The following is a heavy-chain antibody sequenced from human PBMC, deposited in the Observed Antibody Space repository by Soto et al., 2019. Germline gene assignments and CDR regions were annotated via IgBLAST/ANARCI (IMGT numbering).Heavy chain of an antibody. CDR2: INHSGST. CDR1: GGSFSGYY. V-gene: IGHV4-34*01. Sequence: SETLSLTCAVYGGSFSGYYWSWIGQPPGKGLEWIGEINHSGSTNYNPSLKSRVTISVDTSKNQFSLKLSSVTAADTAVYYCARGRSRYYGSGSYSYYYYGMDVWGQGTTVTVSS. D-gene: IGHD3-10*01. CDR3: ARGRSRYYGSGSYSYYYYGMDV. J-gene: IGHJ6*02.